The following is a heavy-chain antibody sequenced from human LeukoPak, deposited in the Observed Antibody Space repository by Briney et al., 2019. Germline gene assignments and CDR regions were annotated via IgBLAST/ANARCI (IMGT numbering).Heavy chain of an antibody. J-gene: IGHJ4*02. CDR3: ARDLASYDSSATPLYYFDY. CDR1: GFTFSSYW. D-gene: IGHD3-22*01. Sequence: QPGGSLRLSCAAAGFTFSSYWMNWVRQAPGKGLEWVANIKQDGGEKYYVDSVKGRFTISRDNARNSLYLQMNSLRAEDTAVYYCARDLASYDSSATPLYYFDYWGQGALVTVSS. CDR2: IKQDGGEK. V-gene: IGHV3-7*05.